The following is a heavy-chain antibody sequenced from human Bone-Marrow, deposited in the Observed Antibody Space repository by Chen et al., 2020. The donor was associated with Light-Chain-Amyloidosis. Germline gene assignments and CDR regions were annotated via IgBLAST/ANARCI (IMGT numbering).Heavy chain of an antibody. CDR3: SREFTGYDDY. D-gene: IGHD5-12*01. J-gene: IGHJ4*02. CDR1: GFTFRTSW. V-gene: IGHV3-74*01. Sequence: DVQLLESGGGLVQPGGSLRLSCAASGFTFRTSWMHWVRQAPGKGLVWVSRINPDWTRVDYADSVRGRFTISRDDAKSTVYLQMNSLRAEDTAVYYCSREFTGYDDYWGQGTLVTVSS. CDR2: INPDWTRV.